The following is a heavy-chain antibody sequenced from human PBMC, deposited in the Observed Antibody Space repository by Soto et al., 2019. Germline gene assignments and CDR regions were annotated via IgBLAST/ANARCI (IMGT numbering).Heavy chain of an antibody. J-gene: IGHJ6*02. V-gene: IGHV3-74*01. Sequence: VHLVESGGGLVQPGESLRLSCAASGFTFRNHWMHWVRQAPGKGLVCVSRINSDGSSTSYADSVKGRFTISRDNAKNTLYLQMNSLRVGATAVYYCARDKIAYWDVWGQGTTVTASS. D-gene: IGHD2-21*01. CDR3: ARDKIAYWDV. CDR2: INSDGSST. CDR1: GFTFRNHW.